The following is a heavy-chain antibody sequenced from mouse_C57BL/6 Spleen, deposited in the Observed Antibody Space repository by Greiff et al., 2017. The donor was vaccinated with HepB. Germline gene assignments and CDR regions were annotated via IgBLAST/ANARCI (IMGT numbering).Heavy chain of an antibody. CDR1: GFTFSSYA. Sequence: DVHLVESGGGLVKPGGSLKLSCAASGFTFSSYAMPWVRQTPEKRLEWVATISAGGSYTYYPDNVKGRYTIARDNAKNNLYLQLSHLKSEDTAMCYCAGDNEDYDGSGGMPWGKETSVTVST. V-gene: IGHV5-4*01. J-gene: IGHJ4*01. D-gene: IGHD1-1*01. CDR3: AGDNEDYDGSGGMP. CDR2: ISAGGSYT.